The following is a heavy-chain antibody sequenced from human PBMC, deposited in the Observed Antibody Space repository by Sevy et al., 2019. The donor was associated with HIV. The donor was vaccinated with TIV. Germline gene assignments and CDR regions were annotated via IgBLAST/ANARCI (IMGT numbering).Heavy chain of an antibody. CDR3: ARGRDYYDSSGEIDY. D-gene: IGHD3-22*01. Sequence: ASVKVSCKASGYTFTGYYMHWVRQAPGQGLEWMGWINPNSGGTNYAQKFQGRVPMTRDTSISTAYMELSRLRSDDTAVYYCARGRDYYDSSGEIDYWGQGTLVTVSS. J-gene: IGHJ4*02. CDR2: INPNSGGT. CDR1: GYTFTGYY. V-gene: IGHV1-2*02.